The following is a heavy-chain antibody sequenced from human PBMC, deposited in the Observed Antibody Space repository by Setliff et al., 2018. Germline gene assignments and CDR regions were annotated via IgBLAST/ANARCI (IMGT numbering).Heavy chain of an antibody. D-gene: IGHD1-1*01. Sequence: SETLSLTCTVSGGSISYNYWSWIRQPAGKGLQWIGRINTSGSTKYNPSLKSRVTMSVDTSKNQFSLKLSAVTAADTAVYYCVRGGERYHSASWGQGTLVTVSS. J-gene: IGHJ4*02. CDR2: INTSGST. V-gene: IGHV4-4*07. CDR3: VRGGERYHSAS. CDR1: GGSISYNY.